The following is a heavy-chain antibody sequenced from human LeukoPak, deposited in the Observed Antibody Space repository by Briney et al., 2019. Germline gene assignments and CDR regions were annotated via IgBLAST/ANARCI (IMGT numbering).Heavy chain of an antibody. J-gene: IGHJ5*02. CDR3: AKNPPQPNWNSGWSWFDP. CDR1: GFTFSSYA. CDR2: ISGSGGST. Sequence: GASLRLSCAASGFTFSSYAMSWARQAPGKGLEWVSAISGSGGSTYYADSVKGRFTISRDNSKNTLYLQMNSLRAEDTAVYYCAKNPPQPNWNSGWSWFDPWGQGTLVTVSS. D-gene: IGHD1-7*01. V-gene: IGHV3-23*01.